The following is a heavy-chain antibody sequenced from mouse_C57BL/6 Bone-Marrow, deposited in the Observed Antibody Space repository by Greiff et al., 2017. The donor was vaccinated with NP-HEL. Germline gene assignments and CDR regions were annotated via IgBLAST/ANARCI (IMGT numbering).Heavy chain of an antibody. CDR1: GFSFNTYA. D-gene: IGHD2-5*01. CDR3: AYSNYVAY. Sequence: DVMLVESGGGLVQPKGSLKLSCAASGFSFNTYAMNWVRQAPGKGLEWVARIRSKSNNYATYYADSVKDRFTISRDDSESMLYLQMNNLKTEDTAMYYCAYSNYVAYWGQGTLVTVSA. J-gene: IGHJ3*01. V-gene: IGHV10-1*01. CDR2: IRSKSNNYAT.